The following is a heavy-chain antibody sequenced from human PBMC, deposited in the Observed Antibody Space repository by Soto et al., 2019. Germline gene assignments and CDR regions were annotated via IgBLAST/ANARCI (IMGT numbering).Heavy chain of an antibody. Sequence: QVQLVESGGGVVQPGRSLRLSCAASGFTFSYYGMHWVRQAPGKGLEWVAVIWYHSTYKYYADSVKGRFTISRDDSTNTLYLQMISLRAEDTSVYYCAREDVATAMGFGRGGFDYWGQGTLVTVSS. J-gene: IGHJ4*02. CDR1: GFTFSYYG. CDR2: IWYHSTYK. V-gene: IGHV3-33*01. D-gene: IGHD5-18*01. CDR3: AREDVATAMGFGRGGFDY.